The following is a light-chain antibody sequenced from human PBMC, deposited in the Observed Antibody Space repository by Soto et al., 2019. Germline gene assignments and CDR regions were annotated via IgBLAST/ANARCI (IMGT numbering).Light chain of an antibody. J-gene: IGLJ3*02. Sequence: QPVLTQSPSASASLGASVKLTCTLSSGHNSYAIAWHQQQPEKGPRYLMKVNSDGSHSKGDGIPDRFSGSSSGAERYLTISSLQSEDEAVYYCQTWSTDIRVFGGGTKLTVL. CDR3: QTWSTDIRV. CDR1: SGHNSYA. CDR2: VNSDGSH. V-gene: IGLV4-69*01.